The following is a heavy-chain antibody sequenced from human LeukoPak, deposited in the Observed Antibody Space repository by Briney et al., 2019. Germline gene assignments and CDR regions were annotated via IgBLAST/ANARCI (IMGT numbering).Heavy chain of an antibody. D-gene: IGHD1-14*01. J-gene: IGHJ4*02. V-gene: IGHV3-23*01. Sequence: GGSLRLSCTGSGFTFSTYAMTWVRQAPGKGPEWASSISGNGRTTYYSDSVRGRFTISTDNSRNTLYLQMNNLRADDTAVYYCVGRKDPSVSYYFDFWGQGALVTVSS. CDR1: GFTFSTYA. CDR3: VGRKDPSVSYYFDF. CDR2: ISGNGRTT.